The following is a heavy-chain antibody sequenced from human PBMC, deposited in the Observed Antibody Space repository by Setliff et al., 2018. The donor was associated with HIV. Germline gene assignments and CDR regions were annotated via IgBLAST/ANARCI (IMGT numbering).Heavy chain of an antibody. J-gene: IGHJ4*02. Sequence: ASVKVSCKASQYTFTGYYMHWVRQAPGQGLEWMGRINPNSGGTDYSQRFQGRVTMTRDLSISTAYMELSSLRSDDTAVYFCGRANIVGATGPDYWGQGTLVTAPQ. V-gene: IGHV1-2*06. CDR1: QYTFTGYY. CDR3: GRANIVGATGPDY. D-gene: IGHD1-26*01. CDR2: INPNSGGT.